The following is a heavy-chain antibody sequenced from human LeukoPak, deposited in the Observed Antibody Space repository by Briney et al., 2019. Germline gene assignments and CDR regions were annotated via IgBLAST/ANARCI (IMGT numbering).Heavy chain of an antibody. D-gene: IGHD6-19*01. J-gene: IGHJ4*02. CDR2: MNPNSGNT. CDR3: ARGSVAGPYYFDY. CDR1: GGTFSSYA. Sequence: GASVTVSCMASGGTFSSYAISWVRQATGQGLEWMGWMNPNSGNTGYAQKFQGRVTITRDTSANTAYMELSSLRSEDTAVYYCARGSVAGPYYFDYWGQGTLATVSS. V-gene: IGHV1-8*03.